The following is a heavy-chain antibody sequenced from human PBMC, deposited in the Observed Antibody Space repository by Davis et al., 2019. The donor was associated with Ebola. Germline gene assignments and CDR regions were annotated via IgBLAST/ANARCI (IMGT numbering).Heavy chain of an antibody. CDR1: GGSISSYY. V-gene: IGHV4-59*08. J-gene: IGHJ5*02. Sequence: SETLSLTCTVSGGSISSYYWSWIRQPPGKGLEWIGYIYYSGSTNYNPSLKSRVTISVDTSKNQFSLKLSSVTAADTAVYYCARGTNYYDSSGHPENWFDPWGQGTLVTVSS. CDR3: ARGTNYYDSSGHPENWFDP. CDR2: IYYSGST. D-gene: IGHD3-22*01.